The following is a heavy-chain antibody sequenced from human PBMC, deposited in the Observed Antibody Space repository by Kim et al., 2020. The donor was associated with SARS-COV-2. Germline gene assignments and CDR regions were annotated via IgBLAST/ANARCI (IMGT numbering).Heavy chain of an antibody. V-gene: IGHV4-59*08. Sequence: SETLSLTCTVSGGSISGYYCSWIRQSPGKGLEWIGYMYYTGGTGYNPSLKSRVTISGDTSKNQFSLQMSSVTAADTAVYFCVGGYNFDYWGQGILVIVSS. J-gene: IGHJ4*02. CDR1: GGSISGYY. D-gene: IGHD5-18*01. CDR3: VGGYNFDY. CDR2: MYYTGGT.